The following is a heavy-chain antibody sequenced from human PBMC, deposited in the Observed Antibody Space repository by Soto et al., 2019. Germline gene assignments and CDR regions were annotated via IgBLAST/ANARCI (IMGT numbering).Heavy chain of an antibody. CDR2: ISSSSSYI. CDR1: GFTFSSYS. J-gene: IGHJ6*02. Sequence: VQLVESGGGLVKPGGSLRLSCAASGFTFSSYSMNWVRQAPGKGLEWVSSISSSSSYIYYADSVKGRFTISRDNAKNSLYLQMNSLRAEDTAVYYCARDRLVLFDYYYYGMDVWGQGTTVTVSS. CDR3: ARDRLVLFDYYYYGMDV. D-gene: IGHD6-19*01. V-gene: IGHV3-21*01.